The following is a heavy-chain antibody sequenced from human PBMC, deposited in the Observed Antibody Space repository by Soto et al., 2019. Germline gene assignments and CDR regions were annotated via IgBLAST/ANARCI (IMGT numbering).Heavy chain of an antibody. D-gene: IGHD5-18*01. Sequence: QITLKESGPTLVKPTQTLTLTCTFSGFSLSTSGVGVGWNRQPPGKALEWLALIYWDDDKRYSPSLKSRLTITKDTSKNQVVLTMTNMDPVDTATYYCAHRRDTAMANRPFDDWGQGTLVTVSS. J-gene: IGHJ4*02. CDR3: AHRRDTAMANRPFDD. V-gene: IGHV2-5*02. CDR2: IYWDDDK. CDR1: GFSLSTSGVG.